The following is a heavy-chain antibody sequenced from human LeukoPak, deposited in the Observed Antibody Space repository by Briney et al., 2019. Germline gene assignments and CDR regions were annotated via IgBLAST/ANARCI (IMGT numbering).Heavy chain of an antibody. CDR3: VRLWYYYYYYYMDV. D-gene: IGHD3-10*01. V-gene: IGHV4-34*01. J-gene: IGHJ6*03. Sequence: PSETLSLTCAVYGGSFSGYYWSWIRQPPGKGLEWIGEINHSGSTNYNPSLKSRVTISVDTSKNQFSLKLSSVTAADTAVYYCVRLWYYYYYYYMDVWGKGTTVTVSS. CDR1: GGSFSGYY. CDR2: INHSGST.